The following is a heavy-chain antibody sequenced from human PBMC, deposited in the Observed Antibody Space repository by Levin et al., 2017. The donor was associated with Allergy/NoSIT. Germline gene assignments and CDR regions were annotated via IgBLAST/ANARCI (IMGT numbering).Heavy chain of an antibody. CDR1: GFTFSSFA. CDR3: TKTAGERVGVWGSPVDDS. D-gene: IGHD3-16*01. CDR2: ISGSGDIT. Sequence: HPGGSLRLSCVVSGFTFSSFAMSWVRQVPGKGLEWVSVISGSGDITYYADSAKGRFTISRDNSKNTLFLQMNSLRVEDTALYYCTKTAGERVGVWGSPVDDSWGQGTLVTVSS. V-gene: IGHV3-23*01. J-gene: IGHJ5*01.